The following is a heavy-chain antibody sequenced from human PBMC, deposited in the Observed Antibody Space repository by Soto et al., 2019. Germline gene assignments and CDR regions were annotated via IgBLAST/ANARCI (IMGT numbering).Heavy chain of an antibody. CDR3: ARESYSDNSGHDY. V-gene: IGHV4-31*03. CDR2: IYYSGST. D-gene: IGHD3-22*01. J-gene: IGHJ4*02. Sequence: SETLSLTCTVSGGSISSGSYYWSWIRQHPGKGLEWIGYIYYSGSTYYNPSLKSRVTISVDTSKNQFSLKLSSVTAADTAVYYCARESYSDNSGHDYWGQGTLVTVSS. CDR1: GGSISSGSYY.